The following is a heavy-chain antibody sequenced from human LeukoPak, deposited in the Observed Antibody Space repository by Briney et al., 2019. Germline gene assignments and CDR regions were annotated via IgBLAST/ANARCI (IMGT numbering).Heavy chain of an antibody. Sequence: GGSLRLSCAASGFTFDDYAMHRVRQAPGKGLEWVSLISGDGGSTYYADSVKGRFTISRDNSKNSLYLQMHSLSTEDTALYYCAKGGSGWSYYFDFWGQGTLVTVSS. D-gene: IGHD6-19*01. V-gene: IGHV3-43*02. CDR3: AKGGSGWSYYFDF. CDR1: GFTFDDYA. CDR2: ISGDGGST. J-gene: IGHJ4*02.